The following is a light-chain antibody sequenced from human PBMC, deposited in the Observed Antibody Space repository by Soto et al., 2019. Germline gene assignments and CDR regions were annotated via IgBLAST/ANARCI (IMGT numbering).Light chain of an antibody. Sequence: ENVLTQSPGTLSLSPGERATLSCRASQSVASTHLAWYQQKPGQAPRLLIYGASSRATGIPDRLSGSGSGTDFTLTIDRLEPEDFAVYYCQQYGSSPVTFGGGAKVEI. CDR2: GAS. CDR1: QSVASTH. J-gene: IGKJ4*01. CDR3: QQYGSSPVT. V-gene: IGKV3-20*01.